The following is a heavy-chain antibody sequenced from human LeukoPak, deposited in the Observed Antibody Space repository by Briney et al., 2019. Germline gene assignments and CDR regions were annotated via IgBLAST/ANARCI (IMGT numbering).Heavy chain of an antibody. D-gene: IGHD3-16*01. J-gene: IGHJ4*02. V-gene: IGHV4-39*01. CDR2: IYYSGST. CDR3: ARQLGRYYDY. Sequence: SETLSLTCTVSGGSISSSSYYWGWIRQPPGKGLEWIGSIYYSGSTYYNPSLKSRVTISVDTSKNQFSLKLSSVTATDTAVYYCARQLGRYYDYWGQGTLVTVSS. CDR1: GGSISSSSYY.